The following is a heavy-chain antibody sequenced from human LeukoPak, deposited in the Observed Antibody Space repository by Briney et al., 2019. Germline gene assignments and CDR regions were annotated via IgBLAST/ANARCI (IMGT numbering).Heavy chain of an antibody. CDR1: GFTFSNHG. V-gene: IGHV3-30*18. Sequence: GGSLRLSCAASGFTFSNHGMHWVRQAPGKGLEWVAVISYDGSNKYYTDSVKGRFTISRDNSKNTLYLQMNSLRAEDTAVYYCAKSELVVPDYYYYYYMDVWGKGTTVTISS. CDR3: AKSELVVPDYYYYYYMDV. CDR2: ISYDGSNK. J-gene: IGHJ6*03. D-gene: IGHD2-2*01.